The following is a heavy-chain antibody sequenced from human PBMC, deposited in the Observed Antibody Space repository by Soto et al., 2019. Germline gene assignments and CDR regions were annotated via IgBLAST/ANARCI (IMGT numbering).Heavy chain of an antibody. CDR1: GFTFSSYA. Sequence: PGGSLRLSCAASGFTFSSYAMHWVRQAPGKGLEWVAVISYDGSNKYYADSVKGRFTISRDNSKNTLYLQMNSLRAEDTAVYYCASLGGVRGGYGMDVWGQGTTVTVSS. CDR2: ISYDGSNK. V-gene: IGHV3-30-3*01. J-gene: IGHJ6*02. D-gene: IGHD3-10*01. CDR3: ASLGGVRGGYGMDV.